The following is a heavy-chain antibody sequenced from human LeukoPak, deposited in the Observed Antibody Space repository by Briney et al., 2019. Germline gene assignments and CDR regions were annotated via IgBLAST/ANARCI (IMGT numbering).Heavy chain of an antibody. V-gene: IGHV3-74*01. Sequence: GGSLRLSCAASGFTFSSYWMHWVRQAPGKRLVWVSRINTDGSSTSYADSVKGRFTISRDNAKNTLYLQMNILRAEDTAVYYCARDPLYYYMDVWGKGTTVTVSS. CDR2: INTDGSST. CDR1: GFTFSSYW. CDR3: ARDPLYYYMDV. J-gene: IGHJ6*03.